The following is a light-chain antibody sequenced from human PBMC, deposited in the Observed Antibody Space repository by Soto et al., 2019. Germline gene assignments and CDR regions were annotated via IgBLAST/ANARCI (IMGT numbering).Light chain of an antibody. J-gene: IGLJ1*01. Sequence: QAVVTQPPSVSGAPGERVTISCTGSSSDIGAGYRVRWYQQVPGTAPKLLIYDNTNRPSGVPARFSGSKSGTSASLAISGLQAEDEADYYCASFTTSSTRVFGTGTKLTVL. V-gene: IGLV1-40*01. CDR1: SSDIGAGYR. CDR2: DNT. CDR3: ASFTTSSTRV.